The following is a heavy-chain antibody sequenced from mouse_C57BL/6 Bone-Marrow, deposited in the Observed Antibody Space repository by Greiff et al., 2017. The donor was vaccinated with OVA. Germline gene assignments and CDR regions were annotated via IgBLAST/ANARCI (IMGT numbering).Heavy chain of an antibody. V-gene: IGHV1-64*01. CDR1: GYTFTSYW. J-gene: IGHJ1*03. D-gene: IGHD1-1*01. CDR3: ARGTTGWYFDV. Sequence: QVQLQQPGAELVKPGASVKLSCKASGYTFTSYWMHWVKQRPGQGLEWIGMIHPNSGSTNYNEKFKSRATLTVDKSSITAYMQLSSLTSEDSAVYYCARGTTGWYFDVWGTGTTVTVSS. CDR2: IHPNSGST.